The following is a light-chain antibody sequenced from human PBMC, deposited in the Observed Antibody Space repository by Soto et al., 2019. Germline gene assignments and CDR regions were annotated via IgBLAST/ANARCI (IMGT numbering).Light chain of an antibody. V-gene: IGKV3-15*01. J-gene: IGKJ5*01. Sequence: EVVLTQSPGTLSLSPGERATLSCRASQSVNRNLAWYQQKPGQAPRLLIYGASIRANGIPASFIGNGSGTELTLTASSLQPEDFAVYDCQQYNNWHTITFGQGTRLEIK. CDR1: QSVNRN. CDR2: GAS. CDR3: QQYNNWHTIT.